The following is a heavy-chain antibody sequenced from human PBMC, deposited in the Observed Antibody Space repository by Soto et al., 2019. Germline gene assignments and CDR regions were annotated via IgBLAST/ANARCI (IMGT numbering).Heavy chain of an antibody. CDR1: GGSIRSSNW. CDR3: ARVATKSSKTPGNFDF. Sequence: PSETLSLTCAVSGGSIRSSNWWSWARQPPGKGLEWIGEVYHSGSTNLKPSLESRVTMSVDHSRNQFSLRLTSVTAADTAVYYCARVATKSSKTPGNFDFWGEGTLVTVSS. V-gene: IGHV4-4*02. D-gene: IGHD6-6*01. CDR2: VYHSGST. J-gene: IGHJ4*02.